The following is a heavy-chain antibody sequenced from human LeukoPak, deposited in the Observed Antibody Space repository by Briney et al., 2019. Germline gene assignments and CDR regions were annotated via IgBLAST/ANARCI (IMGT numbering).Heavy chain of an antibody. CDR2: IYYSGST. D-gene: IGHD5-18*01. CDR1: GGSISSHY. CDR3: AREDSYGYGPGYYYYYMDV. J-gene: IGHJ6*03. V-gene: IGHV4-59*11. Sequence: SETLSLTCTVSGGSISSHYRSWIRQPPGKGLEWIGYIYYSGSTNYNPSLKSRVTISVDTSKNQFSLKLSSVTAADTAVYYCAREDSYGYGPGYYYYYMDVWGKGTTVTVSS.